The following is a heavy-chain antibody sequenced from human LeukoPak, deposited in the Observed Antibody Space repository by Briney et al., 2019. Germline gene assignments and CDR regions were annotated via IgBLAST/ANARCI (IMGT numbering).Heavy chain of an antibody. V-gene: IGHV5-51*01. J-gene: IGHJ4*02. CDR3: ARLGDYVWGSWFGFDY. Sequence: GESLKISCKGSGYSFTSYWIGWVRQMPGKGLEWMGIIYPGDSDTRYSPSFQGQVTISADKSISTAYLQWSSLKASDTAMYYCARLGDYVWGSWFGFDYWGQGTLVAVSS. D-gene: IGHD3-16*01. CDR1: GYSFTSYW. CDR2: IYPGDSDT.